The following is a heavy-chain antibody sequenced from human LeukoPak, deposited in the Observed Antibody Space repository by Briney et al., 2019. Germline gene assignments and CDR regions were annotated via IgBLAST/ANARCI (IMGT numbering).Heavy chain of an antibody. D-gene: IGHD3-22*01. CDR3: ARDLYYYDSSGYPTRGMDV. CDR1: GFTFSSYA. CDR2: ISYDGSNK. J-gene: IGHJ6*02. V-gene: IGHV3-30-3*01. Sequence: GGSLRLSCTASGFTFSSYAMHWVRQAPGKGLEWVAVISYDGSNKYYADSVKGRFTISRDNSKNTLYLQMNSLRAEDTAVYYCARDLYYYDSSGYPTRGMDVWGQGTTVTVSS.